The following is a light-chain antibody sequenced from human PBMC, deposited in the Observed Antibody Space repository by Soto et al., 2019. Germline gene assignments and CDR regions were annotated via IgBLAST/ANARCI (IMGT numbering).Light chain of an antibody. V-gene: IGKV3-20*01. Sequence: EIVLTQSPGTLSLYPGERATLSCRASQTVSSSSLAWYQQKPGQAPRLLIYAASSRATGIPDRFSGGGSGTDFTLTISRLEPEDFAVYYCQQCGSSPWTFGQGTKVDIK. J-gene: IGKJ1*01. CDR3: QQCGSSPWT. CDR2: AAS. CDR1: QTVSSSS.